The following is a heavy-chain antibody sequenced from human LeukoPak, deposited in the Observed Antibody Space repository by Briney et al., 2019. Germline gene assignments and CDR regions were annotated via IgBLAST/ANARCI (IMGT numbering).Heavy chain of an antibody. CDR3: AREKDSSGYFLMYYFDY. CDR1: GFTFSDYY. V-gene: IGHV3-11*01. D-gene: IGHD3-22*01. J-gene: IGHJ4*02. Sequence: GGSLRLSCAASGFTFSDYYMSWIRQAPGKGLEWVSYISSSGSTIYYADSVKGRFTISRGNAKNSLYLQMNSLRAEDTAVYYCAREKDSSGYFLMYYFDYWGQGTLVTVSS. CDR2: ISSSGSTI.